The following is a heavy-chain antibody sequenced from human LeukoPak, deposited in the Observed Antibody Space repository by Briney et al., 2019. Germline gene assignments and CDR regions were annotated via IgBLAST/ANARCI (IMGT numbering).Heavy chain of an antibody. Sequence: GGSLRLSCAASGFTFSNYAMSWVRQAPGKGLEWVSTISDSGTSTYYADSVKGRFTISRDNSKNTLYLQMDSLRGEDTAIYYCAQVPYSDSGSGRPLFMDVWGQGTTVAVSS. J-gene: IGHJ6*02. CDR1: GFTFSNYA. CDR3: AQVPYSDSGSGRPLFMDV. CDR2: ISDSGTST. D-gene: IGHD3-10*01. V-gene: IGHV3-23*01.